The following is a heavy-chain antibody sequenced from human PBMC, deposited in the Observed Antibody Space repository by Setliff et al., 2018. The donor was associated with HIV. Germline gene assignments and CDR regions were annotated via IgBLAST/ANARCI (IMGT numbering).Heavy chain of an antibody. CDR2: IYHTGST. V-gene: IGHV4-4*02. Sequence: SETLSLTCAVSGGSISSSNWWSWVRQPPGKGLEWIGEIYHTGSTNYNPSLKSRVTISVDTSKNQFSLKLSSVTAADTAVYYCARDPPYFDSTGYYSWFYFDYWGQGMLVTVSS. J-gene: IGHJ4*02. CDR3: ARDPPYFDSTGYYSWFYFDY. D-gene: IGHD3-22*01. CDR1: GGSISSSNW.